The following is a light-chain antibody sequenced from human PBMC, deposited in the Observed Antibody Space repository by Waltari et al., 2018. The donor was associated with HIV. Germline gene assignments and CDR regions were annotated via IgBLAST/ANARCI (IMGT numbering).Light chain of an antibody. J-gene: IGKJ1*01. CDR1: QGIRNN. CDR3: LQYNSFPRT. Sequence: DIQLTQSPSSLSASVGDRVTITGRGRQGIRNNVGGCQEKPGKAPKSLNFAASRLQGGVPSRFSGSRSGTEFTLTVSSLQPEEFATYFCLQYNSFPRTFGQGTKVEIK. CDR2: AAS. V-gene: IGKV1-17*01.